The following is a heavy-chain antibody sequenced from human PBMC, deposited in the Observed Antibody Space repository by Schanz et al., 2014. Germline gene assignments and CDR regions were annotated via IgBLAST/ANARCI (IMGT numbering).Heavy chain of an antibody. CDR2: MSWNAGSL. D-gene: IGHD3-3*01. J-gene: IGHJ4*02. CDR3: ARGVRIDY. Sequence: VQLVESGGGVAQPGRSLRLSCVASGFRFDDYAMHWVRQAPGKGLEWVSGMSWNAGSLGYVDSVKGRFTISRDNAKNSLYLQMNSLTAEDTAVYYCARGVRIDYWGQGTLVTVSS. V-gene: IGHV3-9*01. CDR1: GFRFDDYA.